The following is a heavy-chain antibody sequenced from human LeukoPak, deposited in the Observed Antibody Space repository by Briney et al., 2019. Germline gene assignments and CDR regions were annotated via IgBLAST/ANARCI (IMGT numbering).Heavy chain of an antibody. Sequence: SETLSLTCTVSGGSISSYYWSWIRQPAGKGLEWIGRIYSSGSTNYNPSLKSRVTISEDTSKNQFSLKLRSVTAADTAVYYCASNNHRDGYSYGDYYFDYWGQGTLVTVSS. CDR3: ASNNHRDGYSYGDYYFDY. CDR1: GGSISSYY. D-gene: IGHD5-18*01. V-gene: IGHV4-4*07. J-gene: IGHJ4*02. CDR2: IYSSGST.